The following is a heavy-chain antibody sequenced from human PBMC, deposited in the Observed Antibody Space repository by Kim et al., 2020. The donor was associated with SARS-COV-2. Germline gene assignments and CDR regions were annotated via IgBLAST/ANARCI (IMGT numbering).Heavy chain of an antibody. CDR2: IKSKTDGGTT. CDR1: GYTFSDAW. D-gene: IGHD1-7*01. V-gene: IGHV3-15*01. CDR3: TTGYWNSVPLISY. J-gene: IGHJ4*02. Sequence: GGSLRLSCAASGYTFSDAWMSWVRQAPGKGLEWVGRIKSKTDGGTTDYAAPVKGRFTISRDDSKNTLYLEMNSLKTEDTAVYYCTTGYWNSVPLISYWGQGTLVTVSS.